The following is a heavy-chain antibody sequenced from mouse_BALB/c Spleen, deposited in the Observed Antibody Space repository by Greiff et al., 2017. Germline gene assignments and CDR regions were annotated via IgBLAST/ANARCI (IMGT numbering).Heavy chain of an antibody. CDR1: GFNIKDTY. CDR3: ARYDYDGVAY. V-gene: IGHV14-3*02. Sequence: VQLQQSGAELVKPGASVKLSCTASGFNIKDTYMHWVKQRPEQGLEWIGRIDPANGNTKYDPKFHGKATITADTSSNTAYLQLSSLTSEDSAVYYCARYDYDGVAYWGQGTLVTVSA. J-gene: IGHJ3*01. D-gene: IGHD2-4*01. CDR2: IDPANGNT.